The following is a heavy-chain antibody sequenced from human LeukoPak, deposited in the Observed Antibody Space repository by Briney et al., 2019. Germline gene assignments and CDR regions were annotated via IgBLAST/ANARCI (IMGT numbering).Heavy chain of an antibody. CDR3: AKDVAPYYGSGSYQAHYYYYMDV. J-gene: IGHJ6*03. Sequence: GGSLGLSCAASGFTFSSYSMNWVRQAPGKGLEWVSLISWDGGSIYYADSVKGRFIISRDNSKNSLYLQMNSLRAEDTALYYCAKDVAPYYGSGSYQAHYYYYMDVWGKGTTVTVSS. CDR2: ISWDGGSI. V-gene: IGHV3-43D*03. D-gene: IGHD3-10*01. CDR1: GFTFSSYS.